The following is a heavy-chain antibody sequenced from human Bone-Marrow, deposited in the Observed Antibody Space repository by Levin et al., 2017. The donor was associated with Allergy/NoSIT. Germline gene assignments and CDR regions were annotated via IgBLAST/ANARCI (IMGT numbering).Heavy chain of an antibody. Sequence: LSLTCAASGFTFSSYDMSWVRQAPGKGLEWVSAISGSGGSTYYADSVKGRFTISRDNSKSTLYLQMSSLRAEDTAVYYCAKDESIAVAADWFDPWGQGTLVTVSS. D-gene: IGHD6-19*01. V-gene: IGHV3-23*01. CDR1: GFTFSSYD. CDR3: AKDESIAVAADWFDP. CDR2: ISGSGGST. J-gene: IGHJ5*02.